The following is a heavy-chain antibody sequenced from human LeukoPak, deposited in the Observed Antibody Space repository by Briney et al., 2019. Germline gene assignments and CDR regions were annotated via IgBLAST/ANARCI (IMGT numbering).Heavy chain of an antibody. V-gene: IGHV3-48*03. CDR1: GFLFSSFE. CDR3: ARDKAVGPTLLDY. Sequence: GGSLRLSCAASGFLFSSFEINWVRQAPGKGLEWVSYISSSGITIYYADSVKGRFTISRDNAKNSLYLQMNSLRAEDTAVYYCARDKAVGPTLLDYWGQGTLVTVSS. D-gene: IGHD1-26*01. CDR2: ISSSGITI. J-gene: IGHJ4*02.